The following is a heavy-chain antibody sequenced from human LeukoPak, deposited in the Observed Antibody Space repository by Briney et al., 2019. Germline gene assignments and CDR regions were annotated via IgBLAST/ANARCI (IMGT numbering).Heavy chain of an antibody. V-gene: IGHV1-18*01. J-gene: IGHJ6*02. CDR1: GYTFTSYG. CDR2: TSAYNGNT. CDR3: ARDPLNSSGWSYYYYYGMGV. D-gene: IGHD6-19*01. Sequence: ASVKVSCKASGYTFTSYGISWVRQAPGQGLEWMGWTSAYNGNTNYAQKLQGRVTMTTDTSTSTAYMELRSLRSDDTAVYYCARDPLNSSGWSYYYYYGMGVWGQGTTVTVSS.